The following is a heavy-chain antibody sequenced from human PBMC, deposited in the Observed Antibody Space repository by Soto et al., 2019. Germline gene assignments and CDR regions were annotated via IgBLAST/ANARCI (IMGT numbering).Heavy chain of an antibody. CDR1: GGSIRSGCYS. CDR3: ATDSTQTFCDGGPCYSVQTKIHDS. J-gene: IGHJ4*02. V-gene: IGHV4-30-2*01. D-gene: IGHD2-15*01. CDR2: IYHSGST. Sequence: PSETLSLTCAVSGGSIRSGCYSWSWIRQPPGKGLEWIGYIYHSGSTYYNPSLKSRVTISVDRSKNQFSLKLSSVTAADTAVYYCATDSTQTFCDGGPCYSVQTKIHDSWGQGTLVTVSS.